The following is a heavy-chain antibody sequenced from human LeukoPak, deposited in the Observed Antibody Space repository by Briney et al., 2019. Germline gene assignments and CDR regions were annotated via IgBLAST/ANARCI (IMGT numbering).Heavy chain of an antibody. CDR1: GFTFASYA. CDR3: TRPSGWYGYYYGMDV. CDR2: IRSKAYGGTT. V-gene: IGHV3-49*04. Sequence: GGSLRLSCAASGFTFASYAMSWVRQAPGKGLEWVGFIRSKAYGGTTEYAASVKGRFTISRDDSKSIAYLQMNSLKTEDTAVYYCTRPSGWYGYYYGMDVWGQGTTVTVSS. D-gene: IGHD6-19*01. J-gene: IGHJ6*02.